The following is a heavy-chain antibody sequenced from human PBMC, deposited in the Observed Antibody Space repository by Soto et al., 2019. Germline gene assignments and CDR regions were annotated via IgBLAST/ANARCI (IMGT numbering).Heavy chain of an antibody. Sequence: PGGSLRLSCAASGFTFSSYEMNWVRQAPGKGLEWVSYISSSGSTIYYADSVKGRFTISRDNAKNSLYLQMNSLRAEDTAVYYCARDSPNWSSSYYFDYWGQGTLVTVSS. D-gene: IGHD1-1*01. J-gene: IGHJ4*02. CDR2: ISSSGSTI. CDR1: GFTFSSYE. V-gene: IGHV3-48*03. CDR3: ARDSPNWSSSYYFDY.